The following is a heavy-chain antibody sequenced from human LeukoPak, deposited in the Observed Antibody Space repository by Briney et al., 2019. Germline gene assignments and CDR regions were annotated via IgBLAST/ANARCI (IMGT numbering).Heavy chain of an antibody. D-gene: IGHD2/OR15-2a*01. V-gene: IGHV4-4*02. CDR3: ARGLTFRRGAFDI. J-gene: IGHJ3*02. CDR1: GDSITNGNW. CDR2: IYHTGRT. Sequence: SETLSLTCAVSGDSITNGNWWSWVRQPPGKGLDWIGEIYHTGRTNYGPSLKSRVIISVDKSKNQFSLNLNSVTAADTAVYYCARGLTFRRGAFDIWGQGTMVTVSS.